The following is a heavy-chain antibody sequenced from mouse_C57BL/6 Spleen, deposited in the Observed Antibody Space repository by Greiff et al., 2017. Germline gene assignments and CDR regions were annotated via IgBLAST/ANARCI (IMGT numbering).Heavy chain of an antibody. D-gene: IGHD1-1*01. CDR1: GYTFTSYW. CDR3: ARSSYYGSSYGYFDV. CDR2: IYPGSGST. J-gene: IGHJ1*03. V-gene: IGHV1-55*01. Sequence: QVQLQQPGAELVKPGASVKMSCKASGYTFTSYWITWVKQRPGQGLEWIGDIYPGSGSTNYNEKFKSKATLTVDTSSSTAYMQLSSLTSEDSAVYYCARSSYYGSSYGYFDVWGTGTTGTVSS.